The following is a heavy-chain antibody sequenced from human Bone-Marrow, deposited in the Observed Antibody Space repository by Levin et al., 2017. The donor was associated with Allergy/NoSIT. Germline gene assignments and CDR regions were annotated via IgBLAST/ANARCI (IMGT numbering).Heavy chain of an antibody. CDR1: GFTFSSYW. J-gene: IGHJ4*02. V-gene: IGHV3-74*01. Sequence: PGGSLRLSCAASGFTFSSYWMHWVRQAPGKGLVWVSRIKSDGSLTNYADSVKGRFIISRDNAKNTLFLQLNRLRADDTAVYYCTRVGAVAGTFDSWGQGTLVSVSS. CDR2: IKSDGSLT. D-gene: IGHD1-7*01. CDR3: TRVGAVAGTFDS.